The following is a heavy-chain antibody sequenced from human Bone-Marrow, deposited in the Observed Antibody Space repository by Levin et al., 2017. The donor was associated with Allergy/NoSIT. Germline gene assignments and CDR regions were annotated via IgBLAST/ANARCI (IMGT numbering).Heavy chain of an antibody. CDR1: GGTFSSYA. CDR3: ARSWGEITMVRGVIITSALGYFDY. V-gene: IGHV1-69*13. CDR2: IIPIFGTA. D-gene: IGHD3-10*01. J-gene: IGHJ4*02. Sequence: ASVKVSCKASGGTFSSYAISWVRQAPGQGLEWMGGIIPIFGTANYAQKFQGRVTITADESTSTAYMELSSLRSEDTAVYYCARSWGEITMVRGVIITSALGYFDYWGQGTLVTVSS.